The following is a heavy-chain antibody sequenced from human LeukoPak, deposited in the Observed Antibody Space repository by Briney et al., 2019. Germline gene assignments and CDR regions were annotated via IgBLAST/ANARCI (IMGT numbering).Heavy chain of an antibody. V-gene: IGHV3-23*01. D-gene: IGHD2-2*02. CDR1: GFAFDNHA. CDR3: ANEEIPNDN. J-gene: IGHJ1*01. CDR2: ISIRGDKT. Sequence: GGSLRLSCAVSGFAFDNHAMTWVRQAPGKGLEWVSGISIRGDKTYYADSVEGRLTISRDNSKSTLYLQMNSLRAEDTAMYYCANEEIPNDNWGQGTLVTVSS.